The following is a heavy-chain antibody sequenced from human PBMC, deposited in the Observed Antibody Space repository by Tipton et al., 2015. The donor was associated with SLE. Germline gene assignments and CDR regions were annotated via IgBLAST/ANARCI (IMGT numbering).Heavy chain of an antibody. CDR2: IYYSGST. D-gene: IGHD6-6*01. CDR3: ARSDLAARRYYFDY. CDR1: GGSFSGYY. J-gene: IGHJ4*02. Sequence: TLSLTCAVYGGSFSGYYWSWIRQPPGKGLEWIGYIYYSGSTNYNPSLKSRVTISVDTPKNQFSLKLSSVTAADTAVYYCARSDLAARRYYFDYWGQGTLVTVSS. V-gene: IGHV4-34*01.